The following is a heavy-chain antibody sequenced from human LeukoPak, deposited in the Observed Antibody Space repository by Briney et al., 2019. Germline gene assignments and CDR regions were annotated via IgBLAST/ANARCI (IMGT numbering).Heavy chain of an antibody. Sequence: GGSLRLSCAASGFIFSSFAVHWVRQAPGKGLEWVAVMSYDEIKGYYADSVKGRFTISRDKSKNTLHQQMNSLRAEDTAVYYCAKLSYDSSAYHSDYWGQGTLVTVSS. CDR3: AKLSYDSSAYHSDY. CDR2: MSYDEIKG. V-gene: IGHV3-30*18. J-gene: IGHJ4*02. CDR1: GFIFSSFA. D-gene: IGHD3-22*01.